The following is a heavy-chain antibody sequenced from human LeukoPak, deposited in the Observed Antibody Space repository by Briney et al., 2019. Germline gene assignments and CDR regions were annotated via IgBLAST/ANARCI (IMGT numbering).Heavy chain of an antibody. CDR3: ARFRYCSGGSCYQDFDY. V-gene: IGHV1-69*13. Sequence: HGASVKVSCKASGGTFSSYAISWVRQAPGQGLEWMGGIIPIFGTANYAQKFQGRVTITADESTSTAYMELSSLRSEDTAVYYCARFRYCSGGSCYQDFDYWGQGTLVTVSS. CDR1: GGTFSSYA. CDR2: IIPIFGTA. D-gene: IGHD2-15*01. J-gene: IGHJ4*02.